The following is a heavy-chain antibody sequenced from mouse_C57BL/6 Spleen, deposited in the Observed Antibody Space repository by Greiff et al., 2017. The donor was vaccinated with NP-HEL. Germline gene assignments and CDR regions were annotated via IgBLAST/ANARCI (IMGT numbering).Heavy chain of an antibody. D-gene: IGHD2-3*01. J-gene: IGHJ1*03. Sequence: QVQLKESGPGLVQPSQSLSITCTVSGFSLTSYGVHWVRQSPGKGLEWLGVIWSGGSTDYNAAFISRLSISKDNSKSQVFFKMNSLQADDTAIYYCARSMMVTPDWYFDVWGTGTTVTVSS. V-gene: IGHV2-2*01. CDR1: GFSLTSYG. CDR2: IWSGGST. CDR3: ARSMMVTPDWYFDV.